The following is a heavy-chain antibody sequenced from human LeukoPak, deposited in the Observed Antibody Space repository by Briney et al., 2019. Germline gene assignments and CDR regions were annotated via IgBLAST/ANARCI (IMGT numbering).Heavy chain of an antibody. CDR3: TSNIVVVTAMRFAFDY. Sequence: GRSLRLSCTASGFTFGDYAMSWFRQAPGKGLEWVGFIRSKAYGGTTEYAASVKGRFTISRDDSKSIAYLQMNSLKTEDTAVYYCTSNIVVVTAMRFAFDYWGQGTLVTVSS. V-gene: IGHV3-49*03. CDR1: GFTFGDYA. CDR2: IRSKAYGGTT. J-gene: IGHJ4*02. D-gene: IGHD2-21*02.